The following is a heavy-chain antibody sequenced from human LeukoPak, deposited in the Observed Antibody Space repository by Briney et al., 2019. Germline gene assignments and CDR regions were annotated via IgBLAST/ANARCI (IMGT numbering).Heavy chain of an antibody. D-gene: IGHD3-10*01. CDR3: AGEDYSSGNPMIDA. J-gene: IGHJ5*02. CDR2: IGSSGSYT. Sequence: PGGSLTLSCTASGFTISSYTMKWLRQAPGKGLEWLSCIGSSGSYTYYADSVKGRFTISRDNAKNSLYLQMLSLRAEDGAVYYCAGEDYSSGNPMIDAWGQGTLVTVSS. V-gene: IGHV3-21*05. CDR1: GFTISSYT.